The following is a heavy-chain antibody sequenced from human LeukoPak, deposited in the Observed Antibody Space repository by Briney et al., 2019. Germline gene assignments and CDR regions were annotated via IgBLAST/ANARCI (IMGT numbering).Heavy chain of an antibody. CDR3: ASFNYDFWTH. J-gene: IGHJ4*02. Sequence: SETLSLTCTVSGGSISSYYWSWIRQPPGKGLEWIGYIYYSGSTNYSPSLKSRVTISVDTSKNQFSLKLSSVTAADTAVYYCASFNYDFWTHWGQGTLVTVSS. CDR1: GGSISSYY. V-gene: IGHV4-59*01. CDR2: IYYSGST. D-gene: IGHD3-3*01.